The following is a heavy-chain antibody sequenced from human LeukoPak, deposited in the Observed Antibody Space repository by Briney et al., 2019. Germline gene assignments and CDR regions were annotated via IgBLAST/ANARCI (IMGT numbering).Heavy chain of an antibody. CDR2: ISYDGSNK. CDR1: GFTFSSYG. J-gene: IGHJ6*03. D-gene: IGHD6-19*01. V-gene: IGHV3-30*19. Sequence: GGSLRLSCGASGFTFSSYGMHWVRQAPGKGLEWVAVISYDGSNKYYADSVKGRFTISRDNSKNTLYLQMNGLRAEDTAVYYRARDSVQQWLVYYYYYMDVWGKGTTVTVSS. CDR3: ARDSVQQWLVYYYYYMDV.